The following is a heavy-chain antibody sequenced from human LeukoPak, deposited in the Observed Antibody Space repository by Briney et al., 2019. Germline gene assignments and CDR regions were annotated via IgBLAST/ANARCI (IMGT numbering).Heavy chain of an antibody. CDR2: INPSGGST. V-gene: IGHV1-46*01. D-gene: IGHD4-23*01. CDR3: ARDAPYGGTDY. J-gene: IGHJ4*02. CDR1: GYTFTSYG. Sequence: ASVKVSCKASGYTFTSYGISWVRQAPGQGLEWMGIINPSGGSTSYAQKFQGRVTMTRDTSTSTVYMELSSLRSEDTAVYYCARDAPYGGTDYWGQGTLVTVSS.